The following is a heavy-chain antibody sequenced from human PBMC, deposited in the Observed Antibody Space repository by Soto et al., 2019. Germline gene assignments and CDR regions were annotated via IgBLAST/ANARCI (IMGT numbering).Heavy chain of an antibody. V-gene: IGHV1-2*04. J-gene: IGHJ4*02. CDR3: ARDLEGGGSY. CDR2: INPNSGST. CDR1: GYTCTGYY. D-gene: IGHD1-26*01. Sequence: ASVTVSCKASGYTCTGYYMHWERQAPGQGLERMGWINPNSGSTNNAQKFKGWVTMTRNTSIRTAYMEQSKQGSDDTAVYYCARDLEGGGSYWGQGTLVTVSS.